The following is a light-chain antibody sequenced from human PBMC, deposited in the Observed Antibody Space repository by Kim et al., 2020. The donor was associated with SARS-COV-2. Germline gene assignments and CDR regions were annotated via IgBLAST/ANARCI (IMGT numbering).Light chain of an antibody. CDR1: SSNIGTNY. CDR2: RNN. V-gene: IGLV1-47*01. J-gene: IGLJ2*01. Sequence: QSVLTQPPSASGTPGQRVTISCSGSSSNIGTNYVYWYQQLPGTPPKVLIYRNNQRPSGVPDRFSGSKSGTSASLAISALRSEDEADYYCAAWDDSLIGVVFGGGTKLTVL. CDR3: AAWDDSLIGVV.